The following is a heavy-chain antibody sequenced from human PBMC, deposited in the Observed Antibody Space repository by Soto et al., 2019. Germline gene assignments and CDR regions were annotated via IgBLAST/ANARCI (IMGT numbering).Heavy chain of an antibody. CDR1: GGSISGHY. D-gene: IGHD6-19*01. CDR2: IFYSGSTTY. V-gene: IGHV4-59*11. J-gene: IGHJ4*02. Sequence: SETLSLTCTVSGGSISGHYWIWIRQPPGEGMEWIGYIFYSGSTTYNNNPSLKSRVSISVDTSKNQFYLRLNSVTAADTAVYYCARVGSSGWSPDYWGQGTLVTVSS. CDR3: ARVGSSGWSPDY.